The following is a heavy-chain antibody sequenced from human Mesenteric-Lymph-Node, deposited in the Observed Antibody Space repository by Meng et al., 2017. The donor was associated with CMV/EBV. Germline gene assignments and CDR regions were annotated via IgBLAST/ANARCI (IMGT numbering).Heavy chain of an antibody. D-gene: IGHD6-13*01. Sequence: GESLKISCAASGFTFSSYSMNWVRQAPGKGLEWVSSISSSSSYIYYADSVKGRFTISRDNAKNSLYLQMNGLRAEDTAVYYCARDGTAAGTEDYWGQGTLVTVSS. CDR2: ISSSSSYI. CDR3: ARDGTAAGTEDY. V-gene: IGHV3-21*01. J-gene: IGHJ4*02. CDR1: GFTFSSYS.